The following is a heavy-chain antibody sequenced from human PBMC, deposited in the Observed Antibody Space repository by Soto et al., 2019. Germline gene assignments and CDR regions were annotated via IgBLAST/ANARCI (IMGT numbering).Heavy chain of an antibody. Sequence: ESLKISCKDSGYNFTTYWIAWVRQMPGKGLEWMGIIYPGDSATRYSPSFQGQVTISADKSISAAYLHWSSLQASDTAMYYCAKRRNVVGAPFDSWGHGTLVTVSS. CDR2: IYPGDSAT. CDR1: GYNFTTYW. D-gene: IGHD1-26*01. CDR3: AKRRNVVGAPFDS. J-gene: IGHJ4*01. V-gene: IGHV5-51*01.